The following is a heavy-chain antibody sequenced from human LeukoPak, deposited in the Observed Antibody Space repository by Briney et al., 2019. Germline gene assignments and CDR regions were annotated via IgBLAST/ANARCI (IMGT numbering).Heavy chain of an antibody. CDR3: ARVEEGYGSGRRENYYYYYMDV. V-gene: IGHV4-59*01. CDR1: GGSISSYY. D-gene: IGHD3-10*01. J-gene: IGHJ6*03. Sequence: PSETLSLTCTVSGGSISSYYWSWIRQPPGKGLEWIGYIHYSGSTNYKSSLKSRVTISVDRSENQFSLKLSSVTTADTAVYYCARVEEGYGSGRRENYYYYYMDVWGKGTTVTISS. CDR2: IHYSGST.